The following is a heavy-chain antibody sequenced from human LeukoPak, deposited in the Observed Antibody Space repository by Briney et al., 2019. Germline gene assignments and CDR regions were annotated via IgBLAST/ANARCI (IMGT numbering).Heavy chain of an antibody. D-gene: IGHD6-13*01. V-gene: IGHV3-30-3*01. CDR3: ARGRQQLVEDYYYYGMDV. Sequence: GRSLRLSCAASGFTFSSYAMHWVRQAPGKGLEWVAVISYDGSNKYYADSVKGRFTISRDNAKNSLYLQMNSLRAEDTAVYYCARGRQQLVEDYYYYGMDVWGQGTTVTVSS. J-gene: IGHJ6*02. CDR1: GFTFSSYA. CDR2: ISYDGSNK.